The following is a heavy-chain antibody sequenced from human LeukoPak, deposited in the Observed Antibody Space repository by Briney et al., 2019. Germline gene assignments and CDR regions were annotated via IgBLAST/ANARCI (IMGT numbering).Heavy chain of an antibody. V-gene: IGHV4-59*01. CDR3: ARLGWVQGRDYYYMDV. Sequence: SETLSLTCTVAGGSISSYYWSWIRQPPGKGLEWIGYIYYSGSTNYNPSLKSRVTISVDTSKNQFSLKLSSVTAADTAVYYCARLGWVQGRDYYYMDVWGKGTTVTVSS. D-gene: IGHD2-21*01. J-gene: IGHJ6*03. CDR1: GGSISSYY. CDR2: IYYSGST.